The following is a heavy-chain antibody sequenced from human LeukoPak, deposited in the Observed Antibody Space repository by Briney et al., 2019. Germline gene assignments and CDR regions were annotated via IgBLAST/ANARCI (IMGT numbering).Heavy chain of an antibody. CDR3: ATLLDGLNFDY. CDR2: ISAYNGNT. J-gene: IGHJ4*02. D-gene: IGHD2-15*01. V-gene: IGHV1-18*01. Sequence: ASVNVSCTASGYTFTSYGISWVRQAPGQGLEWMGWISAYNGNTNYAQKLQGRVTMTTDTSTSTAYMELRSLRSDDTAVYYCATLLDGLNFDYWGQGTLVTVSS. CDR1: GYTFTSYG.